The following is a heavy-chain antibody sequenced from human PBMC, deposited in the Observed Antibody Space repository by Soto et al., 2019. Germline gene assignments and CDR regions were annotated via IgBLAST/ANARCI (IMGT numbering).Heavy chain of an antibody. CDR2: IRSDGSNK. CDR3: AREESRWFGAFDP. V-gene: IGHV3-33*01. Sequence: QVQLVESGGGVVQPGRSLRLSCAASGFTFSSYGMHRVRQAPGKGLEGVAVIRSDGSNKYYADSVKGRFASSRDNSKNALYPQMNSLRAEDPAVYYFAREESRWFGAFDPWGQGTLVTVSS. D-gene: IGHD3-10*01. J-gene: IGHJ5*02. CDR1: GFTFSSYG.